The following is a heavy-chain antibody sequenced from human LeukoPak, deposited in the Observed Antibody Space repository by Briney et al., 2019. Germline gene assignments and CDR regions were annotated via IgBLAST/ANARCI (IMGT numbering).Heavy chain of an antibody. Sequence: SETLSLTCTASGVSISSSSYYWGWIRQPPGKGLEWFGSIYYSGSTNYNPSLKSRVTISVDTSKNQFSLKLSSVTAADTAVYYCARTTEGYCRGRSCYSYYYYMDVWGKGTTVTVSS. CDR1: GVSISSSSYY. V-gene: IGHV4-39*07. J-gene: IGHJ6*03. D-gene: IGHD2-15*01. CDR2: IYYSGST. CDR3: ARTTEGYCRGRSCYSYYYYMDV.